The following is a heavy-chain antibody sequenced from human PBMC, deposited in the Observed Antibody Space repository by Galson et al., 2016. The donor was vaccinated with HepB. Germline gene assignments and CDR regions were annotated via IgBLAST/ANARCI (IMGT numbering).Heavy chain of an antibody. CDR2: IYHSGST. Sequence: TLSLTCAVSGASISSSNWWSWVRQSPGKGLEWIGNIYHSGSTNSNPSFKSRLSLSVDKSKNQFSLNLTSVTAADTAVYYCAISGSYRYSDSWGQGTLVTVSS. J-gene: IGHJ4*02. D-gene: IGHD1-26*01. CDR1: GASISSSNW. V-gene: IGHV4-4*02. CDR3: AISGSYRYSDS.